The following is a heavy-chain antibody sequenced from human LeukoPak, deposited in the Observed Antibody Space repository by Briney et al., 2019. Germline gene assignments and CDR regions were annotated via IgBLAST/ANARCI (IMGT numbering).Heavy chain of an antibody. Sequence: SETLSLTCAVYGGSFSGYYWSWIRQPPGKGLEWLGEIDHSGSTNYNPSLKSRVTISVDTSKNQFSLKLSSVTAADTAVYYRAGADSSSLSYGMDVWGQGTTVTVSS. CDR1: GGSFSGYY. V-gene: IGHV4-34*01. D-gene: IGHD6-13*01. CDR2: IDHSGST. CDR3: AGADSSSLSYGMDV. J-gene: IGHJ6*02.